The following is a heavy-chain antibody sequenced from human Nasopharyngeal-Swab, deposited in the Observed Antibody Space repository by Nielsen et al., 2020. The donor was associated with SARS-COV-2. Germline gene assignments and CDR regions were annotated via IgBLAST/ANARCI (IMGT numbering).Heavy chain of an antibody. CDR2: IDWDDDI. J-gene: IGHJ6*02. CDR3: ARMPVQLERPGDYYYCGMDV. CDR1: GFSLSTSGMC. D-gene: IGHD1-1*01. Sequence: SGPTLVKPTQTLTLTCTFSGFSLSTSGMCVSWIRQPPGKALEWLALIDWDDDIYYSTSLKTRLTISKDTSKNQVVLTMTNMDPVDTATYYCARMPVQLERPGDYYYCGMDVWGQGTTVTVSS. V-gene: IGHV2-70*01.